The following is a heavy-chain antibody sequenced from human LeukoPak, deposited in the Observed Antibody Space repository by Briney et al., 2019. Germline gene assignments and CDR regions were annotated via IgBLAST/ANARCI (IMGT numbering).Heavy chain of an antibody. J-gene: IGHJ4*02. CDR3: ARDGDYYDSSVPFDC. D-gene: IGHD3-22*01. V-gene: IGHV3-48*04. CDR1: GFTFSSYW. CDR2: ISSSGTTI. Sequence: GGSLRLSCAASGFTFSSYWMNWVRQAPGKGLEWVSYISSSGTTIYYADSVKGRFTISRDNAKNSLFLQMNSLRAEDTAVYYCARDGDYYDSSVPFDCWGQGTLVTVSS.